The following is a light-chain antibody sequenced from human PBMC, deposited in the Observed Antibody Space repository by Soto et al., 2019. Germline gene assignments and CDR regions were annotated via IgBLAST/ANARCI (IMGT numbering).Light chain of an antibody. CDR2: HAS. CDR3: NQFNNWPPIT. J-gene: IGKJ4*01. Sequence: EIVMTQSAASLCVSPGEPVSLXCRASQSSKNYFAWYQQRPGKAPRHLIYHASTRATAIPARLSGSGSGREFTLNISSLLSEEFAIFYCNQFNNWPPITFGGGTKVDIK. CDR1: QSSKNY. V-gene: IGKV3D-15*01.